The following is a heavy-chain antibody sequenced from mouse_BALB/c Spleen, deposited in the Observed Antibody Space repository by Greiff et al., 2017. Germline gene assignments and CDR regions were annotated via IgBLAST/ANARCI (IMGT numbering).Heavy chain of an antibody. CDR3: ARPGGLYYGNRNYAMDY. J-gene: IGHJ4*01. CDR1: GFTFSSFG. Sequence: EVHLVESGGGLVQPGGSRKLSCAASGFTFSSFGMHWVRQAPEKGLEWVAYISSGSSTIYYADTVKGRFTISRDNPKNTLFLQMTSLRSEDTAMYYCARPGGLYYGNRNYAMDYWGQGTSVTVSS. D-gene: IGHD2-1*01. V-gene: IGHV5-17*02. CDR2: ISSGSSTI.